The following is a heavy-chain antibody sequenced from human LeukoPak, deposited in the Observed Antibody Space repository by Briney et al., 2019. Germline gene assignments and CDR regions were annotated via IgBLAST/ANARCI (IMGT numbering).Heavy chain of an antibody. D-gene: IGHD6-13*01. Sequence: SETLSLTCTVSGGSFSSYYWSWIRQPAGKGLEWIGRIYSTGSTNYNPSLRSRVTMSVDTSKNQFSLRLRSVTAADTAVYYCARQIASAGTAGFDFWGQGALVTVSS. J-gene: IGHJ4*02. CDR1: GGSFSSYY. CDR2: IYSTGST. CDR3: ARQIASAGTAGFDF. V-gene: IGHV4-4*07.